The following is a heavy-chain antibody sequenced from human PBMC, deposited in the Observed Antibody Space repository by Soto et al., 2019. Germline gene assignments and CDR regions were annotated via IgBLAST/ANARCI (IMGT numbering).Heavy chain of an antibody. CDR2: IVVGSGNT. CDR1: GFTFTSTA. D-gene: IGHD3-22*01. J-gene: IGHJ3*02. V-gene: IGHV1-58*01. Sequence: QMQLVQSGPEVKKPGTSVKVSCKASGFTFTSTAVQWVRQARGQRLEWIGWIVVGSGNTNYAQKFQERVTITRDMSTSTAYMELSSLRSEDTAVYYCASADSSGDIVGAFDIWGQGTMVTVSS. CDR3: ASADSSGDIVGAFDI.